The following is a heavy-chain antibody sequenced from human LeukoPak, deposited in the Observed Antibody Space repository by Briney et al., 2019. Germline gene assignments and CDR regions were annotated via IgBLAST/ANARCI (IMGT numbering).Heavy chain of an antibody. Sequence: SETLSLTCAVYGGSFSGHNWNWSRQPPGKGREWSGGINYSVSANYNPSLKSRVTISVETSKSHFSLKLTPVPAADTAVYSCARGRGYHTVDYWGQGTLVTVSS. CDR3: ARGRGYHTVDY. V-gene: IGHV4-34*01. J-gene: IGHJ4*02. CDR1: GGSFSGHN. D-gene: IGHD6-25*01. CDR2: INYSVSA.